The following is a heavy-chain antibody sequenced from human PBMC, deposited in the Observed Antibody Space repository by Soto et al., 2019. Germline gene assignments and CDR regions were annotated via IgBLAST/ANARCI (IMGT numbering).Heavy chain of an antibody. Sequence: PGGSLRLSCVGSGFTFSRYWMNWVRQAPGKGLEWVANIKQDGSEKNYVDSVKGRFTISRDNAKNSMSLQMNNLRAEDTAVYYCVRDDYSDYDKWFHPWGQGTLVTVSS. CDR2: IKQDGSEK. CDR3: VRDDYSDYDKWFHP. V-gene: IGHV3-7*03. J-gene: IGHJ5*02. CDR1: GFTFSRYW. D-gene: IGHD4-17*01.